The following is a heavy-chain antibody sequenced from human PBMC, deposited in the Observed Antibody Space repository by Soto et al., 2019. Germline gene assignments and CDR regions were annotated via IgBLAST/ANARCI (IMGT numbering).Heavy chain of an antibody. Sequence: PGGSLRLSCAASGFTFSSYAMSWVRQAPGKGLEWVSAISGSGGSTYYADSVKGRFTISRDNSKNTLYLQMNSLRAEDTAVYYCAKSQGYYDFWSGYYTFDYWGQGTLVTVS. CDR3: AKSQGYYDFWSGYYTFDY. D-gene: IGHD3-3*01. CDR1: GFTFSSYA. V-gene: IGHV3-23*01. J-gene: IGHJ4*02. CDR2: ISGSGGST.